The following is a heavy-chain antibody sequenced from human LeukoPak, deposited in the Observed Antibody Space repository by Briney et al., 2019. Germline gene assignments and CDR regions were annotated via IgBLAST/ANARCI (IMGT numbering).Heavy chain of an antibody. Sequence: QAGGSLRLSCAASGFTFSIYAMNWVRKAPGKGLGWVSHIRSDGTITYADSVKGRFTISRDDAKTSVYLQMNSLRDEDTAIYYCARDNIWAFDIWGQGTMVTVSS. J-gene: IGHJ3*02. CDR1: GFTFSIYA. CDR3: ARDNIWAFDI. D-gene: IGHD3-9*01. CDR2: IRSDGTI. V-gene: IGHV3-48*02.